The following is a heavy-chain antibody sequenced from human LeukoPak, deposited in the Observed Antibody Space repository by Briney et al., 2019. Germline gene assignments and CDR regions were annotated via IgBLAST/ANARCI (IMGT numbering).Heavy chain of an antibody. D-gene: IGHD2-2*01. V-gene: IGHV4-39*07. CDR2: IYYSGST. J-gene: IGHJ5*02. CDR1: GGSISSSSYY. CDR3: ARHPITVVPAANWFDP. Sequence: PSETLSLTCTVSGGSISSSSYYWGWIRQPPGKGLEWIGSIYYSGSTYYNPSLKSRVTISVDTSKNQFSLKLSSVTAADTAVYYCARHPITVVPAANWFDPWGQGTLVTVSS.